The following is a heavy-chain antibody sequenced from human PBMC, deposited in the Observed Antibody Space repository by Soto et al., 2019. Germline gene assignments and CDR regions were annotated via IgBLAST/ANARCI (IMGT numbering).Heavy chain of an antibody. Sequence: LRLSCAASGFTFSDYYMSWIRQAPGKGLEWVSYISSSSSYTNYADSVKGRFTISRDNAKNSLYLQMNSLRAEDTAVYYCARYDLYDILTGYYDYWGHGTLVTVSS. CDR3: ARYDLYDILTGYYDY. CDR2: ISSSSSYT. D-gene: IGHD3-9*01. J-gene: IGHJ4*01. CDR1: GFTFSDYY. V-gene: IGHV3-11*06.